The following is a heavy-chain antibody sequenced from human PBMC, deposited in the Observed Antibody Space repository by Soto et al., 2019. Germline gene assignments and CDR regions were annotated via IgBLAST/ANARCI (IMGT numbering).Heavy chain of an antibody. Sequence: EGQLVESGGGLVKPGGSLRLSCAASGFSFSTYSMNWVRQAPGKGLEWVSSITSSRTYIHYADSVKGRFTTSRDNAKNSLFLQMNSLRAEDTAVYYCARDNNFYDSGSGIDYWGQGTLVTVSS. CDR1: GFSFSTYS. V-gene: IGHV3-21*01. CDR3: ARDNNFYDSGSGIDY. J-gene: IGHJ4*02. CDR2: ITSSRTYI. D-gene: IGHD3-10*01.